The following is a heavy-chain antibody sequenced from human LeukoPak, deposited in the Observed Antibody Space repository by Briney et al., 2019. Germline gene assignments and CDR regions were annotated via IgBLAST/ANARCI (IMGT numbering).Heavy chain of an antibody. CDR1: GYTFTSYY. CDR3: ASVHGSSSRGDAFDI. D-gene: IGHD6-6*01. J-gene: IGHJ3*02. Sequence: ASVKVSCKASGYTFTSYYMHWVRQAPGQGLEWMGIINPSGGSTSYAQKFQGRVTMTRNTSISTAYMELSSLRSEDTAVYYCASVHGSSSRGDAFDIWGQGTMVTVSS. V-gene: IGHV1-46*01. CDR2: INPSGGST.